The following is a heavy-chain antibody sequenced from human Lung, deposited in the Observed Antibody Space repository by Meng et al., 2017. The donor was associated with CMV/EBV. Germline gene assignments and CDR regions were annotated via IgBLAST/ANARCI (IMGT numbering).Heavy chain of an antibody. Sequence: GGSLRLSCAASGFRFSDYYMTWIRQAPGKGLEWIAYISASYAVDYADSLKGRFTISRDNAKNSLHLQMNSLRVEDTAVYYCARVLLDVRGWYYEGMDVWGQGTTVTVSS. CDR1: GFRFSDYY. CDR2: ISASYAV. J-gene: IGHJ6*02. V-gene: IGHV3-11*01. CDR3: ARVLLDVRGWYYEGMDV. D-gene: IGHD3-16*01.